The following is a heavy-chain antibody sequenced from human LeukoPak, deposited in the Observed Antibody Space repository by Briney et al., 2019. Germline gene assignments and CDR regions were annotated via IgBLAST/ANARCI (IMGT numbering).Heavy chain of an antibody. D-gene: IGHD3-16*01. V-gene: IGHV3-48*04. Sequence: GGSLRLSCAASGFTFSSNSMNWVRQAPGKGLEWVSYISSSGSTIYYADSVKGRFTISRDNAKNSLYLQMNSLRAEDTAVYYCARGSYDYVWGSYTFHVWGKGTTVTVSS. CDR1: GFTFSSNS. CDR3: ARGSYDYVWGSYTFHV. CDR2: ISSSGSTI. J-gene: IGHJ6*04.